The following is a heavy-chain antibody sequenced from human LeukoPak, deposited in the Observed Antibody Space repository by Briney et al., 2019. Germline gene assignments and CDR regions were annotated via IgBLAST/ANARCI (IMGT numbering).Heavy chain of an antibody. J-gene: IGHJ4*02. D-gene: IGHD2-2*01. CDR1: GGSFSGYY. Sequence: SETLSLTCAVYGGSFSGYYWSWIRQPPGKGLEWIGEINHSGSTNYNPSLKSRVTISVDTSKNQFSLKLSSVTAADTAVYYCARAFPATYYFDYWGQGTLVTVSS. V-gene: IGHV4-34*01. CDR2: INHSGST. CDR3: ARAFPATYYFDY.